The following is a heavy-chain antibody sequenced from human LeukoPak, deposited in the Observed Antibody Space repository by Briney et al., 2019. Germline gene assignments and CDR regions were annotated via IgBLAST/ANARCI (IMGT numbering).Heavy chain of an antibody. CDR1: GFTFSSYA. Sequence: PGGSLRLSCAASGFTFSSYAMHWVRQAPGKGLEWVAVISYDGSNKYYADSVKGRFTISRDNSKNTLYLQMNSLRAEDTAVYYCARDPSPSYTAMVESYLDYWGQGTLVTVSS. CDR2: ISYDGSNK. V-gene: IGHV3-30-3*01. CDR3: ARDPSPSYTAMVESYLDY. D-gene: IGHD5-18*01. J-gene: IGHJ4*02.